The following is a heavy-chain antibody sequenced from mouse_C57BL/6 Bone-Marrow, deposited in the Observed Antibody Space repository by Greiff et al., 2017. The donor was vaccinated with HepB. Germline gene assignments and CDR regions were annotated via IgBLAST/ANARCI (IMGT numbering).Heavy chain of an antibody. J-gene: IGHJ4*01. D-gene: IGHD1-1*01. CDR2: ISSGGDYI. Sequence: EVQGVESGEGLVKPGGSLKLSCAASGFTFSSYAMSWVRQTPEKRLEWVAYISSGGDYIYYADTVKGRFTISRDNARNTLYLQMSSLKSEDTAMYYCTNYGSSYPYYYAMDYWGQGTSVTVSS. V-gene: IGHV5-9-1*02. CDR3: TNYGSSYPYYYAMDY. CDR1: GFTFSSYA.